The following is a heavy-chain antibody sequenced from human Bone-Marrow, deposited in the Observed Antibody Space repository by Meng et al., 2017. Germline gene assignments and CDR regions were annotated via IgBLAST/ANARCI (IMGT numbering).Heavy chain of an antibody. CDR1: GFTFSSYE. CDR3: ARGRGSGSYYNEGGWGVGLGETDY. Sequence: GGSLRLSCAASGFTFSSYEMNWVRQAPGKGLEWVSSISISSSYIYYADSVKGRFTIYRDNAKNSLYLKMSSLRAEDTAVYYCARGRGSGSYYNEGGWGVGLGETDYWGQGTLVTVSS. D-gene: IGHD3-10*01. J-gene: IGHJ4*02. CDR2: ISISSSYI. V-gene: IGHV3-21*01.